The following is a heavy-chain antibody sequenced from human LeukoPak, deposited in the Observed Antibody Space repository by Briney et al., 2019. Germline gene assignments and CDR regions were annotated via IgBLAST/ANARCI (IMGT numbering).Heavy chain of an antibody. Sequence: ASVKDSCKTSGHTFTGYYMHWVRQAPGQGLEWMGWINPNSGDTDYAQKFQGRVTMTRDTSVGTGYMELTSLRSDDTAVYYCASVRMGATPFDYWGQGTLVTVSS. CDR3: ASVRMGATPFDY. J-gene: IGHJ4*02. CDR2: INPNSGDT. V-gene: IGHV1-2*02. CDR1: GHTFTGYY. D-gene: IGHD1-26*01.